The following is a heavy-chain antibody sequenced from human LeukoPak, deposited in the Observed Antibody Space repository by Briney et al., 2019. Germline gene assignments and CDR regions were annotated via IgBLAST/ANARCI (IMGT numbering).Heavy chain of an antibody. CDR1: GFTVSSNY. CDR2: IYSGDIT. CDR3: ARDRNFYASYYFDY. J-gene: IGHJ4*02. D-gene: IGHD2/OR15-2a*01. Sequence: PGGSLRLSCAVSGFTVSSNYMSWVRQALGKGLEWVSLIYSGDITYYADSVRGRFTISRDNSKNTLYLQMNSLRVEDTAVYYCARDRNFYASYYFDYWGQGTLVTVSS. V-gene: IGHV3-66*01.